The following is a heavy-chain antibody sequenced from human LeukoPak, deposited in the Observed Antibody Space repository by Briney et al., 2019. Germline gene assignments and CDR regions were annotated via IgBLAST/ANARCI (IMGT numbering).Heavy chain of an antibody. J-gene: IGHJ4*02. V-gene: IGHV3-7*01. Sequence: GGSLRLSCAASGFTFSSYWKSWVRQAPGKGLEWVANIKQDGSEKYYVDSVKGRFTISRDNAKNSLYLQMNSLRAEDTAVYYCARDLADSSGWYVTSCYFDYWGQGTLVTVSS. CDR3: ARDLADSSGWYVTSCYFDY. CDR1: GFTFSSYW. CDR2: IKQDGSEK. D-gene: IGHD6-19*01.